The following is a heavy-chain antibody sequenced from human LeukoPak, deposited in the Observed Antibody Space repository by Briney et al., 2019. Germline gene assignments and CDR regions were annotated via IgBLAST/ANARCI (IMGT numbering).Heavy chain of an antibody. J-gene: IGHJ4*02. V-gene: IGHV4-34*01. CDR2: INDSGST. CDR1: GGSFSGYY. Sequence: SETLSLTCAVCGGSFSGYYWSWIRRPPGKGREWIGEINDSGSTNYNPSLKSRVTISVDTSKNQFSLKLSSVTAADTAVYYCARGDYYDSSGSTGVFDYWGQGTLVTVSS. CDR3: ARGDYYDSSGSTGVFDY. D-gene: IGHD3-22*01.